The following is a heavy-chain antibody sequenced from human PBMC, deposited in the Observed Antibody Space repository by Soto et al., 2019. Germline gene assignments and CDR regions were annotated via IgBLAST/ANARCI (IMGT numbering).Heavy chain of an antibody. D-gene: IGHD3-10*01. CDR1: GFTSRSFA. V-gene: IGHV3-23*01. Sequence: GGSLRLSPAISGFTSRSFAMSWFRQAPWKGLEWVSVISSSGGTTYYADSVKGRFTISRDNSKNTLYLQMNSLRAEDTAVYYCTSGYYYGSGSRNGGYGMDVWGQGTTVTVSS. CDR3: TSGYYYGSGSRNGGYGMDV. J-gene: IGHJ6*02. CDR2: ISSSGGTT.